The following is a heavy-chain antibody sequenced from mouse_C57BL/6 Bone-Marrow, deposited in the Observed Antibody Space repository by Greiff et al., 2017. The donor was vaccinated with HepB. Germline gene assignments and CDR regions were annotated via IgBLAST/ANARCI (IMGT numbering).Heavy chain of an antibody. V-gene: IGHV5-6*01. CDR3: ARGGITRYFDV. Sequence: EVQRVESGGDLVKPGGSLKLSCAASGFTFSSYGMSWVRQTPDKRLEWVATISSGGSYTYYPDSVKGRFTISRDNAKNTLYLQMSSLKSEDTAMYYCARGGITRYFDVWGTGTTVTVSS. CDR1: GFTFSSYG. D-gene: IGHD1-1*01. CDR2: ISSGGSYT. J-gene: IGHJ1*03.